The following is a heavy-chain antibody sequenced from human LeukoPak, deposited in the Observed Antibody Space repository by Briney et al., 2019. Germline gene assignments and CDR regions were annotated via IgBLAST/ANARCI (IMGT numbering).Heavy chain of an antibody. Sequence: GGSLRLSCAASGFTFSSYAMHWVRQAPGKGLEWVAVISYDGSNKYYADSVKGRFTISRDNSKNTLYLQMNSLRAEDTAVYYCARGIGDCYFDYWGQGTLVTVSS. CDR1: GFTFSSYA. V-gene: IGHV3-30-3*01. CDR2: ISYDGSNK. J-gene: IGHJ4*02. CDR3: ARGIGDCYFDY. D-gene: IGHD2-21*02.